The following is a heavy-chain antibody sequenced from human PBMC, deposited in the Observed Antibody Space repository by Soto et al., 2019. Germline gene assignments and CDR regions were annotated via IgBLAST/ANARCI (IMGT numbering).Heavy chain of an antibody. CDR1: GGSISGSSYY. V-gene: IGHV4-39*01. J-gene: IGHJ4*02. CDR2: IYYSGST. CDR3: KGYCSGGSCYGPYYFDY. D-gene: IGHD2-15*01. Sequence: PSETLSLTCTVSGGSISGSSYYWGWLRQPPGKGLEWIGSIYYSGSTYYNPSLKSRVTISVDTSKNQFSLKLSSVTAADTAVYYCKGYCSGGSCYGPYYFDYWGQGTLVTVSS.